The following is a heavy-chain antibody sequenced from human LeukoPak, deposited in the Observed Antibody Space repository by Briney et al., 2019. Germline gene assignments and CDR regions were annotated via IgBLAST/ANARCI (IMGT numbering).Heavy chain of an antibody. D-gene: IGHD1-7*01. CDR3: ARHQLLGDYSDY. CDR1: GGSICSSSYY. CDR2: IYYSGST. Sequence: SETLSLTCTVSGGSICSSSYYWGWIRQPPGKGLEWIGSIYYSGSTYYNPSLKSRVTISVDTSKNQFSLKLSSVTAADTAAYYCARHQLLGDYSDYWGQGTLVTVSS. V-gene: IGHV4-39*01. J-gene: IGHJ4*02.